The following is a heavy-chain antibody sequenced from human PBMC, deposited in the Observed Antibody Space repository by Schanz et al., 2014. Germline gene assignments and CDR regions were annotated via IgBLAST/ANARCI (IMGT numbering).Heavy chain of an antibody. D-gene: IGHD1-26*01. CDR2: IYHRGSP. CDR1: GASISFYD. CDR3: ARQGDVYRLDY. V-gene: IGHV4-59*08. Sequence: QVQLQESGPGLVKPSETLSLTCTVSGASISFYDWNWIRQSPGKGLEWIGYIYHRGSPIYNPSLQSRVPISIDTPKNQFPQKMDAVTAADTAMYFCARQGDVYRLDYWGQGTLVTVTS. J-gene: IGHJ4*02.